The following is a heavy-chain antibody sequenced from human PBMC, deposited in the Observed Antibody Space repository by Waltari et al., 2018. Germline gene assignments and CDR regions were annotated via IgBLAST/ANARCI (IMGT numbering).Heavy chain of an antibody. Sequence: QVQLVESGGGVVQPGRSLRLSCVASGFISSGYGMHWVRQAPGKGLEWVAFISKDGNNKYYADTVKGGFTISRDNSKNTLSLQMNSLRAEDTAVYYCAKDLSVVVAGIFDYWGQGALVTVSA. CDR3: AKDLSVVVAGIFDY. CDR2: ISKDGNNK. CDR1: GFISSGYG. D-gene: IGHD6-19*01. V-gene: IGHV3-30*18. J-gene: IGHJ4*02.